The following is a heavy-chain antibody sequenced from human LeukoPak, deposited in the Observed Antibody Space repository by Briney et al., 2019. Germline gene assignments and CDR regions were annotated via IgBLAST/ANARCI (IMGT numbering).Heavy chain of an antibody. Sequence: SETLSLTCTVSGYSISSNYYWGWIRQPPGKGLEWIGYIYYSGSTNYNPSLKSRVTISVDTSKNQFSLKLSSVTAADTAVYYCARANLLTYYYDSSGYRGSYYFDYWGQGTLVTVSS. CDR1: GYSISSNYY. CDR2: IYYSGST. V-gene: IGHV4-61*01. CDR3: ARANLLTYYYDSSGYRGSYYFDY. J-gene: IGHJ4*02. D-gene: IGHD3-22*01.